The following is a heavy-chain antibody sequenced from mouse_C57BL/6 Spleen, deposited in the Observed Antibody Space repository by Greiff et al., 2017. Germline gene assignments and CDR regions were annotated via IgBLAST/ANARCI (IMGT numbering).Heavy chain of an antibody. CDR1: GYTFTSYW. CDR2: INPSNGGT. D-gene: IGHD1-1*01. CDR3: AKGGSYGSSYYYAMDY. J-gene: IGHJ4*01. V-gene: IGHV1-53*01. Sequence: QVQLQQPGTELVKPGASVKLSCKASGYTFTSYWMHWVKQRPGQGLEWIGNINPSNGGTNYNEKFKSKATLTVDKSSSTAYMQLSSLTSEDSAVYYCAKGGSYGSSYYYAMDYWGQGTSVTVSS.